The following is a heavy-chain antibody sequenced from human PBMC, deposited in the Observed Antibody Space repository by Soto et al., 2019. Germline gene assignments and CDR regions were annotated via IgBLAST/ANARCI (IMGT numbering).Heavy chain of an antibody. D-gene: IGHD3-22*01. V-gene: IGHV4-59*01. CDR1: GGSISSYY. CDR3: ARIYYDSSGYCIDY. Sequence: SETLSLTCTVSGGSISSYYWSWIRQPPGKGLEWIGYIYYSGSTNYNPSLKSRVTISVDTSKNQFSLKLSSVTAADTAVYYCARIYYDSSGYCIDYWGQGTLVTVPQ. CDR2: IYYSGST. J-gene: IGHJ4*02.